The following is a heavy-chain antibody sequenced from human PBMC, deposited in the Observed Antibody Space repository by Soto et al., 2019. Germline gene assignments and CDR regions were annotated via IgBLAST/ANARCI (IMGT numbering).Heavy chain of an antibody. CDR3: ARDVAVVVAATTFDY. CDR1: GDSVPSNSAA. V-gene: IGHV6-1*01. J-gene: IGHJ4*02. D-gene: IGHD2-15*01. CDR2: TYYRSKWYN. Sequence: SQTLSLTCAISGDSVPSNSAAWNWIRQSPSRGLEWLGRTYYRSKWYNDYAVSVKSRITINPDTSKKQFSLQLNSVTPEDTAVYYCARDVAVVVAATTFDYWGQGTLVTVSS.